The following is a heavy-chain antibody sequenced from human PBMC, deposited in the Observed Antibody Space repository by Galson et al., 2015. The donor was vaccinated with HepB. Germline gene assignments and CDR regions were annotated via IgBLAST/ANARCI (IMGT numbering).Heavy chain of an antibody. CDR2: ISGSGGST. V-gene: IGHV3-23*01. J-gene: IGHJ4*02. D-gene: IGHD3-10*01. CDR3: AKAGVYGVRGYFDY. Sequence: SLRLSCAASGFTFSSYAMSWVRQAPGKGLEWVSAISGSGGSTYYAGSVKGRFTISRDNSKNTLYLQMNSLRAEDTAVYYCAKAGVYGVRGYFDYWGQGTLVTVSS. CDR1: GFTFSSYA.